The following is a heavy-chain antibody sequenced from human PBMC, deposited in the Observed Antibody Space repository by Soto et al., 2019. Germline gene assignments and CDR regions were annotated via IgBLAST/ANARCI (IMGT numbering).Heavy chain of an antibody. J-gene: IGHJ4*02. CDR3: AILKYYYDSSGYYNPWDY. CDR2: IIPIFGTA. V-gene: IGHV1-69*13. Sequence: SVKVSCKASGGTFSSYAIGWVRQAPGQGLEWMGGIIPIFGTANYAQKFQGRVTITADESTSTAYMELSSLRSEDTAVYYCAILKYYYDSSGYYNPWDYWGLGTLVTVSS. D-gene: IGHD3-22*01. CDR1: GGTFSSYA.